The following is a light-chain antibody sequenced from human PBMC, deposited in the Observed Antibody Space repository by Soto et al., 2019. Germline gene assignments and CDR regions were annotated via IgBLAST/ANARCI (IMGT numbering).Light chain of an antibody. J-gene: IGKJ2*01. Sequence: EIVMTQSPATLSVSPGERVTLSCRASQIVDINLAWYQQKPGHAPRLLIYGASVRAKGVPARFSGSGSGTEFTLTISSLQYEDFAVYYCQQYNKWPLYTFGQGTKLEIK. CDR1: QIVDIN. CDR3: QQYNKWPLYT. CDR2: GAS. V-gene: IGKV3-15*01.